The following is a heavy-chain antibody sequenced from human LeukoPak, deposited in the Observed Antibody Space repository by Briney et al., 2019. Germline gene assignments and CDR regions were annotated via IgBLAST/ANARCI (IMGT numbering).Heavy chain of an antibody. CDR2: ISSSSSYI. Sequence: GGSLRLSCAASGFTLSSYAMSWVRQAPGKGLEWVSSISSSSSYIYYADSVKGRFTISRDNAKNSLYLQMNSLRAEDTAVYYCARDGYCSSTSCSYDYWGQGTLVTVSS. V-gene: IGHV3-21*01. CDR3: ARDGYCSSTSCSYDY. J-gene: IGHJ4*02. CDR1: GFTLSSYA. D-gene: IGHD2-2*01.